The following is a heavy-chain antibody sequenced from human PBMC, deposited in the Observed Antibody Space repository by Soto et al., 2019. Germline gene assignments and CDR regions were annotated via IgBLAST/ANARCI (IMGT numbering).Heavy chain of an antibody. CDR1: GGTFNSYT. CDR3: ARVKGSGWLNWFDP. V-gene: IGHV1-69*02. CDR2: IIPILGIA. Sequence: KVSCKAPGGTFNSYTISWPRQANRQGLEWMGRIIPILGIANYAQKFQGRVTMTTDTSTSTAYMELRSLRSDDTAVYYCARVKGSGWLNWFDPWGQGTPVTVSS. D-gene: IGHD6-19*01. J-gene: IGHJ5*02.